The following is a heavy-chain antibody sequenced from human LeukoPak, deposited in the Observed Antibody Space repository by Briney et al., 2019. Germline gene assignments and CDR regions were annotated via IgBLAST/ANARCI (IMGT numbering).Heavy chain of an antibody. Sequence: PSQTLSLTCTVSGDAVSSSVYYWSWIRQHPGKGLEWIGNIYYSGSTYYNPTLRSRLTISVDTSKNQFSLKLSSVTATDTAVYYCASPGKGYWGQGTLVTVSS. CDR2: IYYSGST. CDR3: ASPGKGY. J-gene: IGHJ4*02. V-gene: IGHV4-31*03. CDR1: GDAVSSSVYY.